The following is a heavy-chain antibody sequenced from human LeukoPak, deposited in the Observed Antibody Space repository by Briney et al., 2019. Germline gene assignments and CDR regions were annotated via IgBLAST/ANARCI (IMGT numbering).Heavy chain of an antibody. CDR2: ISSSGSAI. CDR3: ARGGVGNLGYYYGMDV. Sequence: PGGSLRLSCAASGFTFSSYAMSWVRQAPGKGLEWAAYISSSGSAIYYADSVKGRFTISRDNAKKSLYLQMNSLRAEDTAVYYCARGGVGNLGYYYGMDVWGQGTTVTVSS. CDR1: GFTFSSYA. D-gene: IGHD1-7*01. V-gene: IGHV3-48*03. J-gene: IGHJ6*02.